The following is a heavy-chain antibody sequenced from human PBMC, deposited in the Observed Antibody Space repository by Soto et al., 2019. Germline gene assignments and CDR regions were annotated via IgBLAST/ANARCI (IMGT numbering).Heavy chain of an antibody. D-gene: IGHD3-10*01. CDR2: LYSGGST. CDR3: ARAAWGLWFGYMDI. CDR1: GFAVSSNY. J-gene: IGHJ6*03. V-gene: IGHV3-53*04. Sequence: EVQLVESGGGLVQPGGSLRLSCAASGFAVSSNYMSWVRQDPGKGLEWVSVLYSGGSTYYADSVKGRFTTSRHNSENTLYLQMNSLRTEDTAVYFCARAAWGLWFGYMDIWGKGTTVTVSS.